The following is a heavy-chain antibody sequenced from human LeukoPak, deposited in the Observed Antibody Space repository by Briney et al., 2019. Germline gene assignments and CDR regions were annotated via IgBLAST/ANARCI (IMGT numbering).Heavy chain of an antibody. J-gene: IGHJ5*02. CDR3: ARDLMPGFDP. D-gene: IGHD2-2*01. CDR1: GFTFSSHW. V-gene: IGHV3-74*01. Sequence: GGSLRLSCAASGFTFSSHWMHWVRQDPGKGLVWVSRINGDGSSRDYAESAKGRFTISRDNAKNTVHLQMNSLGAEDTAVYYCARDLMPGFDPWGQGTLVTVSS. CDR2: INGDGSSR.